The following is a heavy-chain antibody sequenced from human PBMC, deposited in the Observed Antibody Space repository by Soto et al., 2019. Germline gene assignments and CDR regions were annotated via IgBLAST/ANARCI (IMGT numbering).Heavy chain of an antibody. D-gene: IGHD3-3*01. Sequence: VQLLESGGGLVQPGGSLRLSCAASGFTFSSYAMSWVRQAPGKGLEWVSAISGSSGSTYYADSVKGRFTISRDNSKNTLYLQMNSLRGDDTAVYYCAKDLGGLVGMDVWGQGTTVTVSS. CDR1: GFTFSSYA. J-gene: IGHJ6*02. CDR3: AKDLGGLVGMDV. CDR2: ISGSSGST. V-gene: IGHV3-23*01.